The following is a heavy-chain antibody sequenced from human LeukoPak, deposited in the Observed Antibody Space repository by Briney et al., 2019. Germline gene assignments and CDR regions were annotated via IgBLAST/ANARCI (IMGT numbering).Heavy chain of an antibody. V-gene: IGHV4-39*07. J-gene: IGHJ2*01. D-gene: IGHD3/OR15-3a*01. CDR2: IYYSGST. CDR3: ARGAKNYDFWTDSPDQWYFDL. CDR1: GGSISSSSYY. Sequence: SETLSLTCTVSGGSISSSSYYWGWIRQPPGKGLEWIGSIYYSGSTYYNPSLKSRVTVSVDTSKNQFSLKLNSVTAADTAVYYCARGAKNYDFWTDSPDQWYFDLWGRGTLVTVSS.